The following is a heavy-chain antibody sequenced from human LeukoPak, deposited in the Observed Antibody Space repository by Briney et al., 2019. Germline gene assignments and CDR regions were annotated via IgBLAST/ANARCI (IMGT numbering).Heavy chain of an antibody. CDR1: GGSISSGSYY. Sequence: SETLSLTCTVSGGSISSGSYYWSWIRQPAGKGLEGIGRIYTSGSTNYNPSLKSRVTISVDTSKNQFSLKLSSVTAADTAVYYCARSEVVIAIGYNWFDPWGQGTLVTVSS. J-gene: IGHJ5*02. CDR2: IYTSGST. V-gene: IGHV4-61*02. D-gene: IGHD2-21*01. CDR3: ARSEVVIAIGYNWFDP.